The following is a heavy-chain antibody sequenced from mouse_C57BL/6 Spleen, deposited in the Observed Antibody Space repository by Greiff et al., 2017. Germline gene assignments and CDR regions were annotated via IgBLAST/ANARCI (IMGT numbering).Heavy chain of an antibody. CDR1: GYSITSGYY. Sequence: EVQLQESGPGLVKPSQSLSLTCSVTGYSITSGYYWNWIRQFPGNKLEWMGYISYDGSNNYNPSLKNRISITRDTSKNQSFLKLNSVTTEDTATYSCARFFDVWGTGTTVTVSS. CDR2: ISYDGSN. J-gene: IGHJ1*03. V-gene: IGHV3-6*01. CDR3: ARFFDV.